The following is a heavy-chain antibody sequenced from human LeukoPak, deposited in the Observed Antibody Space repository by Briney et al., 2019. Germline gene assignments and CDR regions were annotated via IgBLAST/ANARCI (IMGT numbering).Heavy chain of an antibody. V-gene: IGHV4-4*07. CDR3: ARGGKATVVTV. CDR1: GGSISSYY. Sequence: PSETLSLTCTVPGGSISSYYWSWIRQPAGKGLEWIGRIYSSGSTNYNPSLKSRVTMPVDTSKNQFSLKLSSVTAADTAVYYCARGGKATVVTVWGQGTLVTVSS. J-gene: IGHJ4*02. CDR2: IYSSGST. D-gene: IGHD4-23*01.